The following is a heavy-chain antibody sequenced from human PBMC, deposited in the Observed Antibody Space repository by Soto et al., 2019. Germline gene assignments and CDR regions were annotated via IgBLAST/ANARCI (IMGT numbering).Heavy chain of an antibody. V-gene: IGHV3-33*01. J-gene: IGHJ6*02. CDR1: GFTFSSYG. Sequence: PGGSLRLSCAASGFTFSSYGMHWVRQAPGKGLEWVAVIWYDGSNKYYADSVKGRFTISRDNSKNTLYLQMNSLRAEDTAVYYCARINNSSYNGMDVSGQGTTVTVS. CDR2: IWYDGSNK. CDR3: ARINNSSYNGMDV.